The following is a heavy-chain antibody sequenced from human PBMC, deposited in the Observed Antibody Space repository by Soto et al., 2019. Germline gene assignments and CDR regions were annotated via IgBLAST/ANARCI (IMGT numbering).Heavy chain of an antibody. Sequence: PSETPSLTCTVSGGSISSGGYYWSWIRQHPGKGLEWIGYIYYSGSTYYNPSLKSRVTISVDTSKNQFSLKLSSVTAADTAVYYCARIRNSNYVHYYFDYWGQGTLVTVSS. CDR1: GGSISSGGYY. CDR2: IYYSGST. V-gene: IGHV4-31*03. CDR3: ARIRNSNYVHYYFDY. J-gene: IGHJ4*02. D-gene: IGHD4-4*01.